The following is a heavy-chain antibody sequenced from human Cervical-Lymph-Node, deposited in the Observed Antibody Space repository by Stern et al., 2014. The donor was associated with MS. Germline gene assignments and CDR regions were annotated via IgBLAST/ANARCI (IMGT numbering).Heavy chain of an antibody. D-gene: IGHD3-10*01. J-gene: IGHJ4*02. CDR2: ISVYNGNA. CDR3: ARDLGVISGNQRGGSYFDY. V-gene: IGHV1-18*01. CDR1: GYTFTNYD. Sequence: QVQLVQSGAGVKKPGASVRVSCKASGYTFTNYDITWVRQAPGQGLEWMGGISVYNGNANYAKNLQGRFTITTDTSTSTAYLELRSLRSDDTAVYCCARDLGVISGNQRGGSYFDYWGQGTLVTVSS.